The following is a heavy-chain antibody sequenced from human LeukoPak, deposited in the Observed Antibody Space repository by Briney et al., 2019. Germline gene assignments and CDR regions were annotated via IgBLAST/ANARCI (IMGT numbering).Heavy chain of an antibody. V-gene: IGHV3-33*01. D-gene: IGHD3-16*01. CDR2: IWYDGSNR. Sequence: GGSLRLSCAASGFIFSYYGMHWVRQAPGKGLEWVAVIWYDGSNRYYADSLKGRFTISRDNSKNTLYLQMNSLTADDTAVYYCARDPLGVLSYFDYWGQGTLITVSS. CDR1: GFIFSYYG. CDR3: ARDPLGVLSYFDY. J-gene: IGHJ4*02.